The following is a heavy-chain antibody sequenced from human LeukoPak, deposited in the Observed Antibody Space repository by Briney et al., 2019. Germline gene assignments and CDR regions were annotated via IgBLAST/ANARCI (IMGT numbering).Heavy chain of an antibody. J-gene: IGHJ5*02. CDR2: ISYEGTDNK. V-gene: IGHV3-30*04. CDR1: GFTFSGYD. CDR3: AKVSGGEHDYWSDFSQDKWFDP. D-gene: IGHD3-3*01. Sequence: GMSLRLSCEASGFTFSGYDMHWVRQAPGKGLEWGAVISYEGTDNKYYADSVKGRFTISRDSFKKTLFLQMNSLRAEDTAVYYCAKVSGGEHDYWSDFSQDKWFDPWGQGTLVTVSS.